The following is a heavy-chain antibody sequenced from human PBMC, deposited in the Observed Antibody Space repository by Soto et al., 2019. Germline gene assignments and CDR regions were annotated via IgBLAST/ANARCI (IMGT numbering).Heavy chain of an antibody. CDR2: INHSGST. Sequence: SETLSLTCAVYGGSFSGYYWSWIRQPPGKGLEWIGEINHSGSTNYNPSLKSRGTISVDTSKNQFSLKLSSVTAADTAVYYCAGGLKHVGELSLSYMDGWGKGNTVTV. CDR1: GGSFSGYY. D-gene: IGHD3-16*02. V-gene: IGHV4-34*01. CDR3: AGGLKHVGELSLSYMDG. J-gene: IGHJ6*03.